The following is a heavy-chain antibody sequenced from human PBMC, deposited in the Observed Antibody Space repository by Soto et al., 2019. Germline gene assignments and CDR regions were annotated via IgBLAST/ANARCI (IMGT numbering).Heavy chain of an antibody. Sequence: XATLSLTCAVSGGSISSRNWWSWFRQPPGKGLEWIGEIYHSGSTNYNPSLKSRVTISVDKSKNQFSLKLSSVTAADTAVYYCARDGSRGCDPHWAQGTLVTVSS. V-gene: IGHV4-4*02. CDR1: GGSISSRNW. CDR3: ARDGSRGCDPH. D-gene: IGHD6-19*01. CDR2: IYHSGST. J-gene: IGHJ4*02.